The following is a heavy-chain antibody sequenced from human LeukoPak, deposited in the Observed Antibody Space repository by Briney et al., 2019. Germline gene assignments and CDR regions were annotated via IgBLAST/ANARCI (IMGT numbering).Heavy chain of an antibody. Sequence: ASVKVSCKTSGYTFTSYGISWVRQAPGQGLEWMGWISAYNGNTNYAQKLQGRVTMTTDTSTSTAYMELRSLRSDDTAVYYCARPPQTTLRFLVWPDWYFDLWGRGTLVTVSS. D-gene: IGHD3-3*01. CDR2: ISAYNGNT. V-gene: IGHV1-18*01. J-gene: IGHJ2*01. CDR3: ARPPQTTLRFLVWPDWYFDL. CDR1: GYTFTSYG.